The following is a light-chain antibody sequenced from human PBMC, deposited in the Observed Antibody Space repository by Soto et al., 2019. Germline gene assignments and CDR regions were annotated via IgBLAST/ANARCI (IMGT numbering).Light chain of an antibody. CDR3: LQSDNAPHT. Sequence: DIQMTQSPSSLSASVGDRVTITCRASQSISVNLNWLQQKPGKAPKSLIFTASTLQSGVPSRFSGSGSGTDFTLTINNLQPDDFATYYCLQSDNAPHTFGQGTKLEIK. V-gene: IGKV1-39*01. CDR2: TAS. J-gene: IGKJ2*01. CDR1: QSISVN.